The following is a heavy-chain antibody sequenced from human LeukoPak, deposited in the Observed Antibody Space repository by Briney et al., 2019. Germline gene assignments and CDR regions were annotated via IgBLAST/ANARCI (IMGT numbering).Heavy chain of an antibody. CDR2: ISDSGGCT. J-gene: IGHJ4*02. CDR1: GFTFSSYA. D-gene: IGHD6-6*01. V-gene: IGHV3-23*01. Sequence: GGSLRLSCAASGFTFSSYAMSWVRQAPGKGLEWVSAISDSGGCTNYADSVKGRFTISRDNSKNTLYLQMNSLRAGDTAVYYCAKSPHRTSSAPGYWGPETLLTVSS. CDR3: AKSPHRTSSAPGY.